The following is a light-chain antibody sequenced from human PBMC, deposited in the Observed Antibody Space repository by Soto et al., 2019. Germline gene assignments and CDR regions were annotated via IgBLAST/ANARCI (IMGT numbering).Light chain of an antibody. CDR1: SSDVGGYNH. CDR2: DVT. CDR3: SSYTSTSPLVL. Sequence: QSALTQPASVSGSPGQSITISCTGTSSDVGGYNHVSWYQHYPGKAPKLLIYDVTDRPSGISYRFSGSKSGNTASLTISGLQAEDEADYYCSSYTSTSPLVLFGGGTQLTVL. V-gene: IGLV2-14*01. J-gene: IGLJ3*02.